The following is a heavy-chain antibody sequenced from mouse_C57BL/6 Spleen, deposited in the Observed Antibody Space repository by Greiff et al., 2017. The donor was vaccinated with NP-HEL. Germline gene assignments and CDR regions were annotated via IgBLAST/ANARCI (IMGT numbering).Heavy chain of an antibody. CDR1: GYTFTTYP. CDR3: ARRGYGSSYEYFDV. D-gene: IGHD1-1*01. Sequence: VQLQESGAELVKPGASVKMSCKASGYTFTTYPIEWMKQNHGKSLEWIGNFHPYNDDTKYNEKFKGKATLTVEKSSSTVYLELSRLTSDDSAVYYCARRGYGSSYEYFDVWGTGTTVTVSS. CDR2: FHPYNDDT. V-gene: IGHV1-47*01. J-gene: IGHJ1*03.